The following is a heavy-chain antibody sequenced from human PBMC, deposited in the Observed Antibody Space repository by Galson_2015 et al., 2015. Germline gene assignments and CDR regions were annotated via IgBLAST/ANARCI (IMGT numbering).Heavy chain of an antibody. CDR1: GGSISTYY. J-gene: IGHJ2*01. CDR2: VYSGAAA. D-gene: IGHD3-16*01. Sequence: SETLSLTCSVYGGSISTYYWNWIRQPPGKGPEWIGEVYSGAAAIYNPSLRSRVTISLDTSNNQFSLNLTSVTAADAAVYYCARDLGVGARYFDLWGRGTQISVSS. V-gene: IGHV4-59*01. CDR3: ARDLGVGARYFDL.